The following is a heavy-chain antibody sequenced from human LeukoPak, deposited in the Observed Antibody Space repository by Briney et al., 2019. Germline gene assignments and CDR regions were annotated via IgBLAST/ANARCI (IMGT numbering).Heavy chain of an antibody. CDR2: IGSSSSYI. J-gene: IGHJ4*02. CDR1: GFTFSSYS. Sequence: GGSLGLSCAASGFTFSSYSMNWVRQAPGKGLEWVSSIGSSSSYIYYADSVKGRFTISRDNAKNSLHLQMNGLRAEDTAVYYCAASTKHTTMVDYWGQGTLVTVSS. D-gene: IGHD5-18*01. CDR3: AASTKHTTMVDY. V-gene: IGHV3-21*01.